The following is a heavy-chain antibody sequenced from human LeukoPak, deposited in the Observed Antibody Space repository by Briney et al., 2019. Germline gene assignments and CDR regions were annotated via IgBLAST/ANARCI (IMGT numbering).Heavy chain of an antibody. J-gene: IGHJ4*02. CDR2: ITGSGDST. D-gene: IGHD3-10*01. CDR1: GFAFSSFS. Sequence: PGGSLRLSCAASGFAFSSFSMCWVRQTPGKGLEWVSVITGSGDSTGYADSVKGRFTISRDNSKNTVYLQMNSLTAEDTAIYYCVKVVRDYIDYWGQGTLVTVSS. CDR3: VKVVRDYIDY. V-gene: IGHV3-23*01.